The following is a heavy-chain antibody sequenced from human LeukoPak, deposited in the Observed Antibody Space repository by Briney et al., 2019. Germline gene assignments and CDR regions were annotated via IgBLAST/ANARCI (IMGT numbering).Heavy chain of an antibody. Sequence: PSETLSLTCAVYGGSFSGYYWSWIRQPPGKGLEWIGEINHSGSTNYNPSLKSRVTISVDTSKNQFSLKLSSVTAADTAVYYCASRGETVVITTGFDYWGQGTLVTVSS. CDR1: GGSFSGYY. CDR3: ASRGETVVITTGFDY. CDR2: INHSGST. D-gene: IGHD3-22*01. V-gene: IGHV4-34*01. J-gene: IGHJ4*02.